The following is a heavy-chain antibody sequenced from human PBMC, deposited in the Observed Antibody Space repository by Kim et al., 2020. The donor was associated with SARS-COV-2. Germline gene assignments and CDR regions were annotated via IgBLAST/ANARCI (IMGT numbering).Heavy chain of an antibody. J-gene: IGHJ6*02. CDR3: ASRGFGAGSYFVRGGMDV. CDR1: GFTFSSYW. V-gene: IGHV3-74*01. Sequence: GGSLRLSCAASGFTFSSYWMHWVRQAPGKGLVWVSRITGDGSSTDYADSVKGRFTISRDNAKNTLYLQMDSLRADDTAVYYCASRGFGAGSYFVRGGMDVWGQGTTVTVSS. CDR2: ITGDGSST. D-gene: IGHD3-10*01.